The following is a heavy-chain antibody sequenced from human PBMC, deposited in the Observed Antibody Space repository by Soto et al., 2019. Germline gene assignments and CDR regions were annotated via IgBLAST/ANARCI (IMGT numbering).Heavy chain of an antibody. J-gene: IGHJ4*02. V-gene: IGHV4-39*01. D-gene: IGHD6-19*01. CDR2: IYYSGST. CDR3: ARVGKIAVAGTGGGFDY. Sequence: SETLSLTCTVSGGSISSSSYYWGWIRPPPGKGLEWIGSIYYSGSTYYNPSLKSRVTISVDTSKNQFSLKLSSVTAADTAVYYCARVGKIAVAGTGGGFDYWGQGTLVTVSS. CDR1: GGSISSSSYY.